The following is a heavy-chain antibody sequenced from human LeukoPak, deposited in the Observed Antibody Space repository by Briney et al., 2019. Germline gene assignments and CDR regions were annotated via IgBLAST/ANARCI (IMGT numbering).Heavy chain of an antibody. D-gene: IGHD3-10*01. Sequence: GGSLRLSCAASGFKFDSYTMNWVRQAPGKGLEWVSSISSSSRDIYYADSVKGRFTISRDNAKNSLYLQMNSLRAEDTAVYYCARGGFGDAAFDIWGQGTVVTVSS. CDR2: ISSSSRDI. J-gene: IGHJ3*02. V-gene: IGHV3-21*01. CDR3: ARGGFGDAAFDI. CDR1: GFKFDSYT.